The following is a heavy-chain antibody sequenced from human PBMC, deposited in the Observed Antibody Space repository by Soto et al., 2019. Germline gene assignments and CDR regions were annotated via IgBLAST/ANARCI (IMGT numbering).Heavy chain of an antibody. Sequence: ASVKVSCKASGYTFTSYAMHWVRQAPGQRLEWMGWINAGNGNTKYSQKFQGRVTITRDTSASTAYMELSSLRSEDTAVYYCARVPTDGDSSGYYTLDPFDYWGQGTLVTVSS. J-gene: IGHJ4*02. CDR1: GYTFTSYA. CDR2: INAGNGNT. D-gene: IGHD3-22*01. V-gene: IGHV1-3*01. CDR3: ARVPTDGDSSGYYTLDPFDY.